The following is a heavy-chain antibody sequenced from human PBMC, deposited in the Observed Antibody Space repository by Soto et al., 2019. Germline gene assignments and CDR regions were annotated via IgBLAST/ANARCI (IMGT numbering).Heavy chain of an antibody. CDR1: GGSITSNAYY. Sequence: QLQLQESGPGLVKPSETLSLTCTVSGGSITSNAYYWGWIRQPPGKGLEWLGYIYYSGSASYNPSLKSRVTMSVDTSKNQFSLKPSSVTAADTAVYYCARRPKRGSYSWCFDYWGQGTLVTVSS. D-gene: IGHD1-26*01. J-gene: IGHJ4*02. CDR3: ARRPKRGSYSWCFDY. CDR2: IYYSGSA. V-gene: IGHV4-39*01.